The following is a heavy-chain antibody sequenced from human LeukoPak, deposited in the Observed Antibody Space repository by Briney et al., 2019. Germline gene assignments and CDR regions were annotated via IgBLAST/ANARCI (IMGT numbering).Heavy chain of an antibody. J-gene: IGHJ4*02. D-gene: IGHD6-19*01. CDR3: ASSRIAVAGFDY. Sequence: SETLSLTCIVSGGSISSSSYYWGWIRQPPGKGLEWIGSIYYSGSTYYNPSLKSRVTISVDTSKNQFSLKLSSVTAADTAVYYCASSRIAVAGFDYWGQGTLVTVSS. CDR2: IYYSGST. CDR1: GGSISSSSYY. V-gene: IGHV4-39*01.